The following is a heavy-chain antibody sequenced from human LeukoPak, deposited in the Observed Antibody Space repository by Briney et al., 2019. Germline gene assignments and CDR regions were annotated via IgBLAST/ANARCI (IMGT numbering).Heavy chain of an antibody. J-gene: IGHJ4*02. V-gene: IGHV3-7*02. D-gene: IGHD1-1*01. CDR2: MDPSGSQK. CDR3: AIWTSGNY. Sequence: GGSLRLSCAASGFTFSSYWMSWVRQAPGKGLEWVANMDPSGSQKRYVDSVKGRFTISKDNPGTSLYLEMYSLRAEDTAIYYCAIWTSGNYWGQGTPVTVSS. CDR1: GFTFSSYW.